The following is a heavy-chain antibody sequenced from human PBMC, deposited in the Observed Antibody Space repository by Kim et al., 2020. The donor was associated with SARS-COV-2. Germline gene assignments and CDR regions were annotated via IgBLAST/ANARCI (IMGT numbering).Heavy chain of an antibody. CDR3: ARQATYYYDSSGPSLYYFDS. D-gene: IGHD3-22*01. CDR2: IYYSGTT. J-gene: IGHJ4*02. V-gene: IGHV4-59*08. Sequence: SETLSLTCSVSGGSISKYYWSWIRQPPGKGLEWIGYIYYSGTTNYNPSLKSRVSMSVDTSENQFSLKLTSVTAADTAVYFCARQATYYYDSSGPSLYYFDSWGLGSLVTVSS. CDR1: GGSISKYY.